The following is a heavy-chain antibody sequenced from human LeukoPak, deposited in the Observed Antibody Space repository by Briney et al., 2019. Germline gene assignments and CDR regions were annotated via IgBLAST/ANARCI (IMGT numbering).Heavy chain of an antibody. V-gene: IGHV1-18*01. Sequence: SVKLSSTASRYTFTNFGISWVRQAPGQGLKWMGWISAYNGNTNYAQKFQGRVTITRNTSISTAYMELSSLRSEDTAVYYGARANTNHGGFDPWGQGTLVTVSS. D-gene: IGHD1-14*01. CDR1: RYTFTNFG. CDR2: ISAYNGNT. CDR3: ARANTNHGGFDP. J-gene: IGHJ5*02.